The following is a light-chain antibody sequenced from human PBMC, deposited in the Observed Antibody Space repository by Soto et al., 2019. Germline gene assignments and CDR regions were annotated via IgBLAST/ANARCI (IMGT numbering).Light chain of an antibody. CDR1: QSVSSSY. CDR2: GAS. Sequence: EIVFTQSPGTLSLSPGERATLSCRASQSVSSSYLAWYQQKPSQAPRLLIYGASSRATGIPDRFSGSGSGTDFTLTISRLEPEDFAVYYCQQYGSSPPITFGQGTRLEIK. J-gene: IGKJ5*01. V-gene: IGKV3-20*01. CDR3: QQYGSSPPIT.